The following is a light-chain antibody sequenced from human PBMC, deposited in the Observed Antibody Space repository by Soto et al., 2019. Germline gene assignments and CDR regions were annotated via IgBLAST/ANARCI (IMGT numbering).Light chain of an antibody. Sequence: SEMSQSPLSVSASVGYMVAIICRGSQSVSTRLAWYQQKPGKAPKVLIYDASSWAGGVPSRFTGSGSGTEFTLTINSLQPDDFATYYCQQYSVYWTFGQGTKVDIK. CDR2: DAS. CDR1: QSVSTR. CDR3: QQYSVYWT. J-gene: IGKJ1*01. V-gene: IGKV1-5*02.